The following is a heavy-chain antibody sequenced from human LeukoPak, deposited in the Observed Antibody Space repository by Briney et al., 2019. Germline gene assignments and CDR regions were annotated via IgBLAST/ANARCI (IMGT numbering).Heavy chain of an antibody. V-gene: IGHV3-30*02. Sequence: GGSLRLSCAASGFTFSSYGMHWVRQAPGKGLEWVAFIRYDGSNKYYADSVKGRLTISRDNSKNTLYLQMNSLRAEDTAVYYCARDVAPAASHLDYWGQGTLVTVSS. J-gene: IGHJ4*02. CDR3: ARDVAPAASHLDY. CDR2: IRYDGSNK. CDR1: GFTFSSYG. D-gene: IGHD2-15*01.